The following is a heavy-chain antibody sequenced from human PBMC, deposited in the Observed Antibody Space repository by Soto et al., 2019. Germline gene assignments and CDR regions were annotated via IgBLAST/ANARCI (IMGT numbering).Heavy chain of an antibody. D-gene: IGHD3-22*01. J-gene: IGHJ4*02. CDR1: GYSFITYG. Sequence: QVQLVQSGAEVKKPGASVKVSCKVSGYSFITYGVSWVRQAPGQGLDWMGWISTYNGNTKYAERLQGRVTMTTDTNTSTGFMELTSLRSDDKAVYFCARGPTDYHGNSCNYFLDYWGQGTLVTVSS. CDR3: ARGPTDYHGNSCNYFLDY. CDR2: ISTYNGNT. V-gene: IGHV1-18*01.